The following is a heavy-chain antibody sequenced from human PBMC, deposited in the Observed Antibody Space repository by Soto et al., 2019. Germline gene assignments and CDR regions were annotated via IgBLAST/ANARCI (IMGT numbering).Heavy chain of an antibody. D-gene: IGHD3-3*01. V-gene: IGHV4-4*07. CDR2: IYTSWST. CDR1: GCSISSYD. Sequence: PSRPLCLTCAFSGCSISSYDWSWIRQPAGKGLEWIGRIYTSWSTNYNPSLKSRVTMSVDTSKNQFSLKLSSVTAADTAVYYCARDVLRFLEWWFDPWGQGTLVTVSS. CDR3: ARDVLRFLEWWFDP. J-gene: IGHJ5*02.